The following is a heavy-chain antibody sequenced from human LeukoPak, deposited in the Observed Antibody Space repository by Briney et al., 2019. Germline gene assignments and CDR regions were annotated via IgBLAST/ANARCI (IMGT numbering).Heavy chain of an antibody. CDR2: IYYSGST. J-gene: IGHJ3*02. CDR1: GGSISSYY. D-gene: IGHD3-22*01. CDR3: ARARGLGNYYDSSGSPRRAFDI. V-gene: IGHV4-59*01. Sequence: TSETLSLTCTVSGGSISSYYWSWIRQPPGKGLEWIGYIYYSGSTNYNPSLKSRVTISVDTSKNQFSLKLSSVTAADTAVYYCARARGLGNYYDSSGSPRRAFDIWGQGTMVTVSS.